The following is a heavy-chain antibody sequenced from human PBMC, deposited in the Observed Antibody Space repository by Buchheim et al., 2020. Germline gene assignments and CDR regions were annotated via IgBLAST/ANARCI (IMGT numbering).Heavy chain of an antibody. CDR3: ARDGYSYGYFRN. V-gene: IGHV3-48*01. Sequence: EVQPVESGGGLVQPGGSLRLSCVASGITFSTSSMNWVRQAPGKGLEWVSYISSSSDTIYYADSVKGRFTISRDKATNSLFLQMNSLRAEDTAVYYCARDGYSYGYFRNWGQGTL. D-gene: IGHD5-18*01. CDR2: ISSSSDTI. J-gene: IGHJ1*01. CDR1: GITFSTSS.